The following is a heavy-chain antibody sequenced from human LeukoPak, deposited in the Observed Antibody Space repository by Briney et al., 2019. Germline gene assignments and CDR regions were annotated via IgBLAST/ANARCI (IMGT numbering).Heavy chain of an antibody. V-gene: IGHV4-34*01. D-gene: IGHD5-18*01. J-gene: IGHJ4*02. CDR2: INHSGST. Sequence: PSETLSLTCAVHGGSLGNYYWSWIRQPPGKGLEWIGEINHSGSTNYNPSLKSRVTMSVDTSKNQFSLKLASVTAADTAVYYCARVYSYGFSSIDYWGQGALVTVSS. CDR1: GGSLGNYY. CDR3: ARVYSYGFSSIDY.